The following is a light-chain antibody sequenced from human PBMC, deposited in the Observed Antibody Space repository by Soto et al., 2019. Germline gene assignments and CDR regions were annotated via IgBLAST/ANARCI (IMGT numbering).Light chain of an antibody. J-gene: IGLJ2*01. Sequence: QSVLTQPASVSGSPGQSITISCTGTSSDVGAYGYVSWYQQHPGKAPKLMIYEVSYRPSGVSNRFSGSKSGNAASLTISGLQAEDEAEYYCSSYTTSSTVVFCGGTKVTVL. V-gene: IGLV2-14*01. CDR1: SSDVGAYGY. CDR3: SSYTTSSTVV. CDR2: EVS.